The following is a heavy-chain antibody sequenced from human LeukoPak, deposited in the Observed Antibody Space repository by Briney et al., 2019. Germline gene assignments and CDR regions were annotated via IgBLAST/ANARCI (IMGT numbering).Heavy chain of an antibody. V-gene: IGHV3-15*01. CDR1: GFTFSNYV. J-gene: IGHJ5*02. D-gene: IGHD3-22*01. CDR2: IRRNSDGGTI. Sequence: GGSLRLSCAASGFTFSNYVMSWVRQAPGKGLEWVGRIRRNSDGGTIDYAAPVKGRFALSRDDSKNTLYLHVSSLQTEDTAVYYCATDFYDTTWGQGTLVTVSS. CDR3: ATDFYDTT.